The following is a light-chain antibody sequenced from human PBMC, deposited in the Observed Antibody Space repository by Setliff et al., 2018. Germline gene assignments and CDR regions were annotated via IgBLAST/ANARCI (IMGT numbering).Light chain of an antibody. CDR1: SSDVGGYNY. Sequence: QSVLTQPASVSGSPGQSIIISCTGTSSDVGGYNYVSWYQQHPDKAPKLMISDVSKRPSGVSNRFSGSKSGNTASLTISGLQAEDEADYYCSSYTSSSTYVFGTGTKVNVL. J-gene: IGLJ1*01. V-gene: IGLV2-14*01. CDR3: SSYTSSSTYV. CDR2: DVS.